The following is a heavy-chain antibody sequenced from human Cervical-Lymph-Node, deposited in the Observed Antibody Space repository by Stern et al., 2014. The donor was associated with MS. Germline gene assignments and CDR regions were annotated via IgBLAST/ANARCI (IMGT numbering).Heavy chain of an antibody. CDR2: IYYSGST. CDR3: ARHVSGSYRIDAFDI. CDR1: GGSISSYY. Sequence: VQLVESGPGLVKPSETLSLTCTVSGGSISSYYWSWIRQPPGKGLEWIGYIYYSGSTHYNPSLKSRLTISVETSNNQFSLKLGFVTAADTAVYYCARHVSGSYRIDAFDIWGQGTMVTVSS. J-gene: IGHJ3*02. D-gene: IGHD1-26*01. V-gene: IGHV4-59*08.